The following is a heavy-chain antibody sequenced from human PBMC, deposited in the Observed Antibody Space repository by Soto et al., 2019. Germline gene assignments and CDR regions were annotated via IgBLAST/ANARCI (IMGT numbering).Heavy chain of an antibody. CDR1: GGTFSSYA. J-gene: IGHJ3*01. CDR3: ARGYSSSSGDAFDF. V-gene: IGHV1-69*12. D-gene: IGHD6-6*01. CDR2: IIPIFGTA. Sequence: QVQLVQSGAEVKKPGSSVKVSCKASGGTFSSYAISWVRQAPGQGLEWMGGIIPIFGTANYAQKFQGKVTITAEEYTSTACMELSSLRSEDTAVYYCARGYSSSSGDAFDFWGQGTMVTVSS.